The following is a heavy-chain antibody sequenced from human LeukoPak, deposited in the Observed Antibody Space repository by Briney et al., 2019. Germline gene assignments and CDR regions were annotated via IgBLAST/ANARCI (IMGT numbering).Heavy chain of an antibody. CDR3: ARDGQNDYGGDSGFDS. D-gene: IGHD4-23*01. J-gene: IGHJ4*02. V-gene: IGHV1-46*01. CDR2: NNPSDGST. Sequence: ASVKVSCKASGYTFTNYFLNGVRHAPGQGLGCVGLNNPSDGSTNYAQKFRDRVTVTRDRSTSTVYMEVSSLRSEETAVYYCARDGQNDYGGDSGFDSGGEGTLVTVSS. CDR1: GYTFTNYF.